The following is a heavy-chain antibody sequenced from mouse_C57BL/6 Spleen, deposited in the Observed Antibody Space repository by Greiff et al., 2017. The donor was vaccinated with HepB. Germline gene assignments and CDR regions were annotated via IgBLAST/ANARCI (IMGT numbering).Heavy chain of an antibody. CDR3: ARSGDYFDY. Sequence: VQLQQSGPELVKPGASVKISCKASGYAFSSSWMNWVKQRPGKGLEWIGRIYPGDGDTNYNGKFKGKATLTADKSSSPAYMQLSSLTSEDSAVYFCARSGDYFDYWGQGTTLTVSS. V-gene: IGHV1-82*01. CDR1: GYAFSSSW. J-gene: IGHJ2*01. CDR2: IYPGDGDT.